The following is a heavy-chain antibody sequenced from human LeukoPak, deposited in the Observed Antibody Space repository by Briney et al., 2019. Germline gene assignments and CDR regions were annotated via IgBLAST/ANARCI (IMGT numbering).Heavy chain of an antibody. V-gene: IGHV3-9*01. D-gene: IGHD3-16*01. J-gene: IGHJ6*03. CDR1: GFTFDDYA. CDR3: AKPAYAGYYYYMDV. CDR2: ISWNSGSI. Sequence: GGSLRLSCAASGFTFDDYAMHRVRQAPGKGLEWVSGISWNSGSIGYADSVKGRFTISRDNSKNTLYLQMNSLRVEDTAVYYCAKPAYAGYYYYMDVWGKGTTVTVSS.